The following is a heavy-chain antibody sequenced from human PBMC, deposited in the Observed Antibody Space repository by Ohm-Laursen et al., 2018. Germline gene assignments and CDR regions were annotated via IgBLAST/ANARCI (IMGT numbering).Heavy chain of an antibody. CDR1: SGSLTSDLYF. Sequence: SQTLSLTCPVFSGSLTSDLYFSTSSRQHPARGLEEIGSIHDTVTTYYQTSLKSRPTISEDTFKNHFSLGSTSVTAADTAVYYCARQEGYCSSTSCYEVWFDPWGQGTLVTVSS. CDR3: ARQEGYCSSTSCYEVWFDP. J-gene: IGHJ5*02. V-gene: IGHV4-31*03. CDR2: IHDTVTT. D-gene: IGHD2-2*01.